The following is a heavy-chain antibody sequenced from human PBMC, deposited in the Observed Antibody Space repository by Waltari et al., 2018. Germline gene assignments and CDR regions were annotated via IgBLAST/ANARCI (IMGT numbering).Heavy chain of an antibody. CDR1: GFTFSGRW. CDR2: KNKDGSEK. D-gene: IGHD6-19*01. Sequence: EVQLVESGGGLLQPGGSLRLSCAASGFTFSGRWMSWVRQAPGKGPEWVANKNKDGSEKFDVESVNGRFTISRDNAKSSLFLQMSGLRADDTAVYYCARGAGWLADHWGQGTVVTVSS. J-gene: IGHJ5*02. CDR3: ARGAGWLADH. V-gene: IGHV3-7*01.